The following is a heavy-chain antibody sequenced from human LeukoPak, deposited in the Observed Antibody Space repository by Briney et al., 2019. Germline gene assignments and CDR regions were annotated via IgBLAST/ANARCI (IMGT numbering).Heavy chain of an antibody. CDR1: GGSISSYY. Sequence: PSETLSLTCTVSGGSISSYYWSWIRQPPGKGPEWIGYIYYSGSTNYNPSLKSRVTISVDTSKKQFSLKLSSVTAADAAVYYCARRGIAVAGTYYYYYYGMDVWGQGNTVTVSS. D-gene: IGHD6-19*01. J-gene: IGHJ6*02. V-gene: IGHV4-59*08. CDR3: ARRGIAVAGTYYYYYYGMDV. CDR2: IYYSGST.